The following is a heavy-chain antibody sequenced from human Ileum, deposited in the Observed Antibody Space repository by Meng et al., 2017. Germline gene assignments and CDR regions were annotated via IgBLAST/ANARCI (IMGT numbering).Heavy chain of an antibody. CDR1: GFAFPNYA. D-gene: IGHD2-8*02. Sequence: GESLKISCAASGFAFPNYAMAWVRQAPGKGLEWVSSLINTGDRTHYADSVKGRFTISRDNSKNMVYLLMNSLRAEDSAIYYCVKDNFCTGGACSPGATFDYWGQGTLVTVSS. CDR2: LINTGDRT. J-gene: IGHJ4*02. CDR3: VKDNFCTGGACSPGATFDY. V-gene: IGHV3-23*01.